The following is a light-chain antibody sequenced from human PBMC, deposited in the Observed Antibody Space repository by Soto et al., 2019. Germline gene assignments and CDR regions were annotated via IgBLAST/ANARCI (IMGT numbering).Light chain of an antibody. V-gene: IGLV2-8*02. CDR2: EVT. Sequence: SALSSLPSSSMSPGQAITVICRQNGGDVGAYDYVSWYQQHPGKAPKLLIYEVTKRPLGVPDSFSGSKSGNAASLTVSGLQAEDEADYYCSSYAGSTYNDVFGTGTKVNVL. J-gene: IGLJ1*01. CDR1: GGDVGAYDY. CDR3: SSYAGSTYNDV.